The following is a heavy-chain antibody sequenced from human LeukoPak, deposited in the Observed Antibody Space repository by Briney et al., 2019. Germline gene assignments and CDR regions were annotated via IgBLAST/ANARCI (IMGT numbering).Heavy chain of an antibody. CDR1: GFTVSSNY. Sequence: GGSLRLSCAASGFTVSSNYMSWVRQAPGKGLEWVSVIYSGGSTYYADSMRGRFTISRDNAKNSLYLQMNSLKPEDTAVYYCARVAEAAAFDSWGQGTLVTVSS. J-gene: IGHJ4*02. D-gene: IGHD6-13*01. CDR3: ARVAEAAAFDS. V-gene: IGHV3-66*01. CDR2: IYSGGST.